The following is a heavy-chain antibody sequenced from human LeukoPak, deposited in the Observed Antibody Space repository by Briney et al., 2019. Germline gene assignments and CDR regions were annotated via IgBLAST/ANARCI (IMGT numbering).Heavy chain of an antibody. CDR2: IYYSGST. V-gene: IGHV4-59*01. CDR1: GGSISSYY. CDR3: ARETSQKGAHYMDV. Sequence: PSETLSLTCTVPGGSISSYYWSWIRPPPGKGLEWIGYIYYSGSTNYNPSLKSRVTISVDTSKNQFSLKLSSVTAADTAVYYCARETSQKGAHYMDVWGKGTTVTISS. J-gene: IGHJ6*03. D-gene: IGHD3-16*01.